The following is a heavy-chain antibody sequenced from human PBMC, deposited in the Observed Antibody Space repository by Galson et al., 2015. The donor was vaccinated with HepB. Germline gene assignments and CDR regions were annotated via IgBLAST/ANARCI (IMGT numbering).Heavy chain of an antibody. CDR3: AHRQAGFTMVRGVISWFDP. D-gene: IGHD3-10*01. Sequence: PALVKPTQTLTLTCTFSGFSLSTSGVGVGWIRQPPGKALEWLALIYWNDDKRYSPSLKSRLTITKDTSKNQVVLTMTNMDPVDTATYHCAHRQAGFTMVRGVISWFDPWGQGTLVTVSS. CDR1: GFSLSTSGVG. J-gene: IGHJ5*02. V-gene: IGHV2-5*01. CDR2: IYWNDDK.